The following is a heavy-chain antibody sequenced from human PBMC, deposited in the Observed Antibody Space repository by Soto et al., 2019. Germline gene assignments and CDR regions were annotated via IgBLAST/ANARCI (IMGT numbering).Heavy chain of an antibody. CDR1: GFSLSTRGVG. J-gene: IGHJ4*02. CDR2: LYWDDDE. V-gene: IGHV2-5*02. Sequence: QITLKESGPTLVKPTQTLTLTCTFSGFSLSTRGVGVGWIRQPPGKALEWLALLYWDDDEGYSPSLKSRLTITNDTSKNQVVLTVTNMDPVDTATYYCAHRPRGYSYYFDYRGQGTLVTVSS. D-gene: IGHD5-18*01. CDR3: AHRPRGYSYYFDY.